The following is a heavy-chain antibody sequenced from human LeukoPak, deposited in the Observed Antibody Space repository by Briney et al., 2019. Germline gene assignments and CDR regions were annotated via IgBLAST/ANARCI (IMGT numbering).Heavy chain of an antibody. Sequence: GESLKISCKGSGYSFTTHWINWVRQMPGKGLEWMGRIDPSDSSTKYSPSFQGHVTISTDKSINTAYLQWSSLKASDTAMYFCARQVYKHRIDYWGQGTLVTVSS. CDR1: GYSFTTHW. V-gene: IGHV5-10-1*01. D-gene: IGHD1-14*01. J-gene: IGHJ4*02. CDR3: ARQVYKHRIDY. CDR2: IDPSDSST.